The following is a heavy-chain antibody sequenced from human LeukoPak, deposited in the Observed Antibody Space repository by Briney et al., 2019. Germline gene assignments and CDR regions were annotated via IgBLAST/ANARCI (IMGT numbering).Heavy chain of an antibody. CDR2: TYYRSKWYN. V-gene: IGHV6-1*01. Sequence: KTSQTLSLTCAISGDSVSSSNGAWNWIRQSPSRGLEWLGRTYYRSKWYNDYAGSFISRITISPDTSRNQFSLQLDSVTPEDTAVYYCARDVGATGWHTFDYWGQGTLVTVSS. CDR3: ARDVGATGWHTFDY. D-gene: IGHD3-9*01. J-gene: IGHJ4*02. CDR1: GDSVSSSNGA.